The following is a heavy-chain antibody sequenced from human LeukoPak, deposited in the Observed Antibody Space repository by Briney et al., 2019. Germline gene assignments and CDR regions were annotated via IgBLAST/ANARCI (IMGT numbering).Heavy chain of an antibody. Sequence: SETLSLTCTVSGYSISSGYYWGWIRQPPGKGLEWIGSIYHSGSTYYNPSLKSRVTISVDTSKNQFSLKLSSVTAADTAVYYCARDLNEPSPSIVVVVAAPFDYWGQGTLVTVSS. CDR2: IYHSGST. J-gene: IGHJ4*02. V-gene: IGHV4-38-2*02. CDR1: GYSISSGYY. CDR3: ARDLNEPSPSIVVVVAAPFDY. D-gene: IGHD2-15*01.